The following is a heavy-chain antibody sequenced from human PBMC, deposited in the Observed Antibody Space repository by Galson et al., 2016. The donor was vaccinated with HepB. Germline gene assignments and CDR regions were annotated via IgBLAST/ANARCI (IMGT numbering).Heavy chain of an antibody. J-gene: IGHJ6*04. D-gene: IGHD6-13*01. V-gene: IGHV3-30*18. CDR2: ISYDGSNK. Sequence: SLRLSCAASGFTFSSYGMHWVRQAPGKGLEWVAVISYDGSNKYYADSVKGRFTISRDNSKNTLYLQMNSLRAEDTAVYYCAKGSSWNYYYYGMDVWGKGTTLTVSS. CDR3: AKGSSWNYYYYGMDV. CDR1: GFTFSSYG.